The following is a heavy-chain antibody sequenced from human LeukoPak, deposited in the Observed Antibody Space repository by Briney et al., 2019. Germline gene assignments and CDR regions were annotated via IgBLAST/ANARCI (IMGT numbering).Heavy chain of an antibody. CDR1: GGSISSYY. V-gene: IGHV4-59*07. D-gene: IGHD5-12*01. Sequence: PSDTLSLPCTVSGGSISSYYWRCLRQPRGRGLEWIGYIYYSGSTNYNPSLKSRVTISVDTSKNQFSLKLSSVTAADTAVYYCAREWLPDAFDIWGQGTMVTVSS. CDR2: IYYSGST. J-gene: IGHJ3*02. CDR3: AREWLPDAFDI.